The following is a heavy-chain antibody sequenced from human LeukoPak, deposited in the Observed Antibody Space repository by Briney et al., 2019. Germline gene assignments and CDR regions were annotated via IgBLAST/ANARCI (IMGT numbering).Heavy chain of an antibody. V-gene: IGHV3-30-3*01. J-gene: IGHJ4*02. Sequence: GRSLRPSCAASGFTFSSSAMHWVRQAPDKGLEWVAVISYDGSNKYYADSVKGRFTISRDNSKNTLYLQMNSLRADDTAVYYCARDRDSSGWYEGFDYWGQGTLVTVSS. CDR3: ARDRDSSGWYEGFDY. CDR2: ISYDGSNK. D-gene: IGHD6-19*01. CDR1: GFTFSSSA.